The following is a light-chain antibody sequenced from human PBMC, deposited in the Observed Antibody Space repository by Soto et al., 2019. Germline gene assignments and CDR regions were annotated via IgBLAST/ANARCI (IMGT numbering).Light chain of an antibody. CDR3: QSYDSSNQV. Sequence: QSALTQPASVSGSPGQSITISCTGTSSDVGGYNYVSWYQQHPGKAPKLMIFEVSNRPSGVSSRFSGSKSGNTASLTISGLQPEDEADYYCQSYDSSNQVFGTGTKLTVL. V-gene: IGLV2-14*01. CDR2: EVS. CDR1: SSDVGGYNY. J-gene: IGLJ1*01.